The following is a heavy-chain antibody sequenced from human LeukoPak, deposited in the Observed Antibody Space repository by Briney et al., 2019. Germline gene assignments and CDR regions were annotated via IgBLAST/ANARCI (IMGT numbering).Heavy chain of an antibody. V-gene: IGHV3-23*01. CDR2: ISGSGGST. D-gene: IGHD3-10*01. J-gene: IGHJ4*02. Sequence: GGSLRLSCAASGFTFSSYAMSWVRQAPGKGLEWGSAISGSGGSTYYADSVKGRFTISRDNSKNTLYLQMNSLRAEDTAVYYCAPRLGELLSSFDYWGQGTLVTVSS. CDR1: GFTFSSYA. CDR3: APRLGELLSSFDY.